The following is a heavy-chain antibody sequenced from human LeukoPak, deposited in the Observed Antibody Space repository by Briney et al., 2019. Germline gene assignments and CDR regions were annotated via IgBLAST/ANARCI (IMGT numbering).Heavy chain of an antibody. Sequence: ASVKVSCKASGYTFTGYYMHWVRQAPGQGLEWMGWIDANSGDTKYAQKFQGRVTMTRDTSISTAYMELSRLRSDDTAMYYCAREISGYSDYWGQGTLVTVSS. CDR1: GYTFTGYY. J-gene: IGHJ4*02. V-gene: IGHV1-2*02. CDR3: AREISGYSDY. D-gene: IGHD3-22*01. CDR2: IDANSGDT.